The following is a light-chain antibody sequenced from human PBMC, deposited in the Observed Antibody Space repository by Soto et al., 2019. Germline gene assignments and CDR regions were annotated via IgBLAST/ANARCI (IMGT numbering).Light chain of an antibody. V-gene: IGKV4-1*01. CDR3: QQYYSMPLT. Sequence: VVTQSPDSLAVFLGERATINCKSEFNIENYLVWYQQKPGQSPKVLIYWASTRESGVPDRFSGSVSGTDFTLTINGLQAEDVAVYYCQQYYSMPLTFGGGTNVEIK. CDR1: FNIENY. CDR2: WAS. J-gene: IGKJ4*01.